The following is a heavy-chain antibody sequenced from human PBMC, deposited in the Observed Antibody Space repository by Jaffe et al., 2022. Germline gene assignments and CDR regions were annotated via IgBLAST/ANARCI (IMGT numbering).Heavy chain of an antibody. D-gene: IGHD3-10*01. V-gene: IGHV1-69*05. CDR1: GGTFSSYA. J-gene: IGHJ4*02. CDR2: IIPIFGTA. CDR3: ASAQVYPPYYYGSGSYEPDPFDY. Sequence: QVQLVQSGAEVKKPGSSVKVSCKASGGTFSSYAISWVRQAPGQGLEWMGGIIPIFGTANYAQKFQGRVTITTDESTSTAYMELSSLRSEDTAVYYCASAQVYPPYYYGSGSYEPDPFDYWGQGTLVTVSS.